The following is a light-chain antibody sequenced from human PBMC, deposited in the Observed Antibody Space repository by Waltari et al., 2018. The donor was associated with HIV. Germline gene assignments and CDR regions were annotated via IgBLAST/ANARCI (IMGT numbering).Light chain of an antibody. CDR1: QIVSNY. CDR3: QQRSNWPIT. CDR2: GAS. Sequence: EIVLTQSPATLSLSPGESATLPCRASQIVSNYLAWYQHKPGQAPRLLIYGASSRATGIPARFSGSGSGTDFTLTISSLEPGDFAVYYCQQRSNWPITFGQGTRLEIK. J-gene: IGKJ5*01. V-gene: IGKV3-11*01.